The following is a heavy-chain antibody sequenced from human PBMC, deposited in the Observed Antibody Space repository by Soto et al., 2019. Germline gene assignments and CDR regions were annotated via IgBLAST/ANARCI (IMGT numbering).Heavy chain of an antibody. CDR1: GFTFSGSS. V-gene: IGHV3-73*01. Sequence: GVSLRLSFAASGFTFSGSSMHWVRQASGKGLEWVGRIRSKANSYATAYAASVKGRFTISRDDSKNTAYLQMNSLKTEDTAVYCCTRHRYFDLSWGQGTLVTVSS. CDR2: IRSKANSYAT. J-gene: IGHJ5*02. CDR3: TRHRYFDLS. D-gene: IGHD3-9*01.